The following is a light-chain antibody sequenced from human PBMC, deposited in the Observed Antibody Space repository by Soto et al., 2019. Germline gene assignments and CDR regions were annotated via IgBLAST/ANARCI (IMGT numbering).Light chain of an antibody. V-gene: IGKV1-12*01. CDR1: QDISSW. CDR2: AAS. J-gene: IGKJ3*01. Sequence: DIQMTQSPSSVSASVGDRVTITCRASQDISSWVAWFQQKPGKAPKLLVFAASSLPRGVPSRFSGSESGADFTLTISSLQPEDFVTYYCQQAYSFPFTFGPGTKVDF. CDR3: QQAYSFPFT.